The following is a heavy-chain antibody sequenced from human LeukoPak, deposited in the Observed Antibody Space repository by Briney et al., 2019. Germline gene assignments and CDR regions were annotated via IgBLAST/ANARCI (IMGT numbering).Heavy chain of an antibody. J-gene: IGHJ6*03. V-gene: IGHV1-69*05. Sequence: SVKVSCKASGGTFSSYAISWVRQAPGQGLEWMGGIIPIFGTANYAQKFQGRVTITTDESTSTAHMELSSLRSEDTAVYYCASGSYYYYYMDVWGKGTTVTVSS. CDR3: ASGSYYYYYMDV. D-gene: IGHD1-26*01. CDR1: GGTFSSYA. CDR2: IIPIFGTA.